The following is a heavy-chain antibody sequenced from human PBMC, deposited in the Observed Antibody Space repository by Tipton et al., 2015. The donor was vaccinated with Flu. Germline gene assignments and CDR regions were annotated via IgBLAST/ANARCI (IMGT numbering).Heavy chain of an antibody. D-gene: IGHD2-2*01. CDR1: GGSTSRNY. CDR3: ARVLQPANWFDP. V-gene: IGHV4-59*01. Sequence: TLSLTCTVSGGSTSRNYWSWIRQPPGKGLEWIGYIYYSGSTSYNPSLKSRVTISVDTSQSQFSLKMSSVSAADTAVYYCARVLQPANWFDPWGRGILVTVSS. CDR2: IYYSGST. J-gene: IGHJ5*02.